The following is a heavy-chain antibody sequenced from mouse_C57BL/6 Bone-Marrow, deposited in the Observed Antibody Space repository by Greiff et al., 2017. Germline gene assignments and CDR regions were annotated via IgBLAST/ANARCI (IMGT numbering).Heavy chain of an antibody. V-gene: IGHV1-69*01. CDR3: ARGDYYGRPFAY. CDR1: GYTFTSYW. CDR2: IDPSDSYT. D-gene: IGHD1-1*01. Sequence: VKLQESGAELVMPGASVKLSCKASGYTFTSYWMHWVKQRPGQGLEWIGEIDPSDSYTNYNQKFKGKSTLTVDKSSSTAYMQLSSLTSEDSAVYYCARGDYYGRPFAYWGQGTLVTVSA. J-gene: IGHJ3*01.